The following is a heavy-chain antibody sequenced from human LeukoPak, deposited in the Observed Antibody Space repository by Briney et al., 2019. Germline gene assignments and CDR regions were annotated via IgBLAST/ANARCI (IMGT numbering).Heavy chain of an antibody. D-gene: IGHD2-15*01. CDR2: INHSGST. Sequence: SETLSLTCAVYGGSFSGYYWSWIRQPPGKGLEWIGEINHSGSTNYNPSLKSRVTISVDTSKNQFSLKLSSVTAADTAVYYCARAPGAALDWGQGTLVSVSS. J-gene: IGHJ4*02. V-gene: IGHV4-34*01. CDR1: GGSFSGYY. CDR3: ARAPGAALD.